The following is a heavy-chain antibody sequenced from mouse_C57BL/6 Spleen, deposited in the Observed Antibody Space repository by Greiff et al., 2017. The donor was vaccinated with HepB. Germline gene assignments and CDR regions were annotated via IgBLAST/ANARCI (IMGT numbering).Heavy chain of an antibody. CDR3: AREGTHYAMDY. Sequence: VQLQQPGAELVKPGASVKMSCKASGYTFTSYWITWVKQRPGQGLAWIGDIYPGSGSTNYNEKFKSKATLTVDTSSSTAYMQLSSLTSEDSAVYYCAREGTHYAMDYWGQGTSVTVSS. V-gene: IGHV1-55*01. CDR1: GYTFTSYW. CDR2: IYPGSGST. J-gene: IGHJ4*01.